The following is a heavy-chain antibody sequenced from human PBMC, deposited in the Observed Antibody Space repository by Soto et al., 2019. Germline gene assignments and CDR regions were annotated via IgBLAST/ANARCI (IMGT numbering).Heavy chain of an antibody. Sequence: SLRLSCAASGFTFSSYGMHWVRQAPGKGLEWVAVISYDGSNKYYADSVKGRFTISRDNSRNTLYLQMNSLRAEDTAVYYCARGYQLRNYYYYYMDVWGKGTTVTVSS. D-gene: IGHD2-2*01. V-gene: IGHV3-33*08. CDR3: ARGYQLRNYYYYYMDV. J-gene: IGHJ6*03. CDR2: ISYDGSNK. CDR1: GFTFSSYG.